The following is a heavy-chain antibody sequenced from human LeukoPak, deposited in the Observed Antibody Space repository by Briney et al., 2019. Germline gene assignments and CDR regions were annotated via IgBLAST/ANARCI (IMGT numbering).Heavy chain of an antibody. CDR3: AKGDGYGANTRLPKYNWFDP. CDR1: GFTFTTCA. V-gene: IGHV3-30*02. D-gene: IGHD4-23*01. CDR2: IRYDGNNK. J-gene: IGHJ5*02. Sequence: PGGSLRLSCAASGFTFTTCAMHWVRQAPGKGLEWVAYIRYDGNNKNYADSVKGRFTISRDNSKDMLYLQMNSLRPEDTAVYYCAKGDGYGANTRLPKYNWFDPWGQGTLVTVSS.